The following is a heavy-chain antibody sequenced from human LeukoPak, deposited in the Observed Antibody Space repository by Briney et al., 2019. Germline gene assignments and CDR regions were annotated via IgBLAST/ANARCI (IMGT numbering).Heavy chain of an antibody. CDR2: INPNSGGT. J-gene: IGHJ4*02. D-gene: IGHD3-22*01. CDR3: ARVDSSGYPLDY. V-gene: IGHV1-2*02. Sequence: ASVKVSCKASGGTFSSYAISWVRQAPGQGLEWMGWINPNSGGTNYAQKFQGRVTMTRDTSISTAYMELSRLRSDDTAVYYCARVDSSGYPLDYWGQGTLVTVSS. CDR1: GGTFSSYA.